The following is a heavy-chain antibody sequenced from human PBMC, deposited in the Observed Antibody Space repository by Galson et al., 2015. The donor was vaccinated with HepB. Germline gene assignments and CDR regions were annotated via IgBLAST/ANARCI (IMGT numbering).Heavy chain of an antibody. V-gene: IGHV3-21*01. CDR2: ISSSSSYI. CDR3: ARDVLLWFGEPGGFDY. CDR1: GFTFSSYS. D-gene: IGHD3-10*01. Sequence: SLRLSCAASGFTFSSYSMNWVRQAPGKGLEWVSSISSSSSYIYYADSVKGRFTISRDNAKNSLYLQMNSLRAEDTAVYYCARDVLLWFGEPGGFDYWGQGTLVTVSS. J-gene: IGHJ4*02.